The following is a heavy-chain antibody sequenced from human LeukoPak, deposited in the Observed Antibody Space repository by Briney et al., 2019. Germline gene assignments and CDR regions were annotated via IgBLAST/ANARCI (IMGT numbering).Heavy chain of an antibody. Sequence: GESLKISCKGSGYTFTTYWIGWVRQMPGKGLEWMGIIYPGDSDTRYSPSFQGQVTISVDKSISTAYLQWNSLKAWDTAMYYCARRGQAGYNLSYFDYWGQGTLVTVSS. J-gene: IGHJ4*02. CDR2: IYPGDSDT. CDR1: GYTFTTYW. V-gene: IGHV5-51*01. CDR3: ARRGQAGYNLSYFDY. D-gene: IGHD5-24*01.